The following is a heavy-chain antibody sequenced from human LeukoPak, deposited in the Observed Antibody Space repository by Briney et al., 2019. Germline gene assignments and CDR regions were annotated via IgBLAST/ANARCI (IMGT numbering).Heavy chain of an antibody. D-gene: IGHD3-9*01. CDR1: GFPFSSYA. CDR3: AKFYDILTGYFDY. J-gene: IGHJ4*02. Sequence: GGSLRLSCAASGFPFSSYAMSWVRQSPGKGLEWVSAISGGNGNTYYAYYADSVRGRFTISRDSSKNTSYLQMNSLRAEDTAVYYCAKFYDILTGYFDYWGQGTLVTVSS. CDR2: ISGGNGNTYYA. V-gene: IGHV3-23*01.